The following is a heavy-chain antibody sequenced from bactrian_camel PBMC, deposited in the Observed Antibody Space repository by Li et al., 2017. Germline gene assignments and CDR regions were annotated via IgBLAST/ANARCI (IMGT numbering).Heavy chain of an antibody. CDR3: AATNDYGSILSTRMYNN. Sequence: HVQLVESGGGSVEAGGSLTLSCAASGRTYTNWCMGWFRQGPGTEREQVANIYPGGGRTYHDDSVKGRFTISQDNAKNTLYLQMNDLKHEDSGIYYCAATNDYGSILSTRMYNNWGQGTQVTVS. CDR1: GRTYTNWC. D-gene: IGHD5*01. CDR2: IYPGGGRT. V-gene: IGHV3S54*01. J-gene: IGHJ4*01.